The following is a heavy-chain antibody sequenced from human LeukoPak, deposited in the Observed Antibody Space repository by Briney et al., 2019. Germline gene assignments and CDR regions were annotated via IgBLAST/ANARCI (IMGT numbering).Heavy chain of an antibody. CDR1: GYTFTSYD. Sequence: ASVKVSCKASGYTFTSYDINWVRQATGQGLEWMGWMNPNSGNTGYAQKFQGRVTMTRNTSISTAYMELSSLRSEDTAVYYCARVVTPRIASWFDPWDQGTLVTVSS. D-gene: IGHD2-21*01. CDR3: ARVVTPRIASWFDP. J-gene: IGHJ5*02. CDR2: MNPNSGNT. V-gene: IGHV1-8*01.